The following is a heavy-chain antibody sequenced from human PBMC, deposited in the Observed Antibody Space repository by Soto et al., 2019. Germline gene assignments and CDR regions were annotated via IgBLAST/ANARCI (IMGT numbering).Heavy chain of an antibody. CDR1: GFTFSSYA. D-gene: IGHD6-25*01. CDR2: ISYDGSNK. J-gene: IGHJ6*02. Sequence: PGGSLRLSCAASGFTFSSYAMHWVRQAPGKGLEWVAVISYDGSNKYYADSVKGRFTISRDNSKNTLYLQMNSLRAEDTAVYYCARASGAGGYYGMDVWGQGTTVTVSS. V-gene: IGHV3-30-3*01. CDR3: ARASGAGGYYGMDV.